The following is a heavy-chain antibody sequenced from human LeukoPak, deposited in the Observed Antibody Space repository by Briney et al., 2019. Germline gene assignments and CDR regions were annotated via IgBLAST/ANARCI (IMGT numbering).Heavy chain of an antibody. J-gene: IGHJ6*02. CDR1: GFTFTNYF. CDR3: AKVSIIGGNASPGRTGNYYGMDV. CDR2: INNGGDST. V-gene: IGHV3-23*01. D-gene: IGHD1-26*01. Sequence: QPGGSLRLSCAASGFTFTNYFMSWVRQAPGKGLEWVSTINNGGDSTYYVDSVKGRFTISRDNSKNTLYLQMNSLRPEDTAVYYCAKVSIIGGNASPGRTGNYYGMDVWGQGTTITVSS.